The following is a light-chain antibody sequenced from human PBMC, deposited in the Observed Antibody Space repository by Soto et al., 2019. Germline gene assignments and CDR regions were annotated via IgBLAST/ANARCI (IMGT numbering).Light chain of an antibody. CDR2: GAS. CDR3: QQYNNWPRT. V-gene: IGKV3-15*01. J-gene: IGKJ5*01. CDR1: QSVSSN. Sequence: ELVMTQSPATLSVSPGERANLSCRASQSVSSNLAWYQQKPGQAPRLLIYGASTRATGIPARFSGSGSGTEFTLTISSLQSEDFAVYYCQQYNNWPRTFGQGTRLEIK.